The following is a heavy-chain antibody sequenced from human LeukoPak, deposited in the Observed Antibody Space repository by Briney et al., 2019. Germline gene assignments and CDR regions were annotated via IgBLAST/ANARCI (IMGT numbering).Heavy chain of an antibody. CDR2: ISYDGSNK. CDR1: GFTLSSNA. D-gene: IGHD1-26*01. CDR3: ARDQRVGATEKGFDY. J-gene: IGHJ4*02. Sequence: GGSLRLSCAASGFTLSSNAMHWVRQAPGKGLEWVAVISYDGSNKYYADSVKGRFTISRDSSKNTLYLQMNSLRAEDTAVYYCARDQRVGATEKGFDYWGQGTLVTVSS. V-gene: IGHV3-30-3*01.